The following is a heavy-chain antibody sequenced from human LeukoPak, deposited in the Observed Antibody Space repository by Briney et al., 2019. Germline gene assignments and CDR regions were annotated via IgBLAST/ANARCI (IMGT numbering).Heavy chain of an antibody. D-gene: IGHD6-19*01. CDR3: AKGSSGWYLNAFDI. J-gene: IGHJ3*02. CDR2: IYSGGST. CDR1: GFTVSSNY. Sequence: GGSLRLSCAASGFTVSSNYMSWVRQAPGKGLEWVSVIYSGGSTYYADSVKGRFTISRDNSKNTLYLQMNSLRAEDTAVYYCAKGSSGWYLNAFDIWGQGTMVTVSS. V-gene: IGHV3-53*01.